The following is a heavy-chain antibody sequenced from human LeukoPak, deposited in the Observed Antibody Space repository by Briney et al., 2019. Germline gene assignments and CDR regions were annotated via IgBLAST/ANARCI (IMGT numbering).Heavy chain of an antibody. V-gene: IGHV3-66*01. CDR1: GFTVSSNY. CDR3: ARALNDFWSGYPDY. D-gene: IGHD3-3*01. J-gene: IGHJ4*02. Sequence: PGGSLRLSCAASGFTVSSNYMSWVRQAPGKGLEWVSVIYSGGSTYYADSVKGRFTISRDNSKNTLYLQMGSLRAEDMAVYYCARALNDFWSGYPDYWGQGTLVTVSS. CDR2: IYSGGST.